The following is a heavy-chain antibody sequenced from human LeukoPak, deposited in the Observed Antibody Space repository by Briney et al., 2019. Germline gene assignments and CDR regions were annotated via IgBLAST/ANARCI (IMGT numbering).Heavy chain of an antibody. D-gene: IGHD5-18*01. CDR3: ARDATKRDLQLWLLSERDDAFDI. J-gene: IGHJ3*02. Sequence: PSETLSLTCTVSGDSISSGDYYWSWIRQPAGKGLEWIGRIYTSGSTNYNPSLKSRVTMAVDTSKNQFSLKLSSVTAADTAVYYCARDATKRDLQLWLLSERDDAFDIWGQGTMVTVSS. CDR1: GDSISSGDYY. CDR2: IYTSGST. V-gene: IGHV4-61*02.